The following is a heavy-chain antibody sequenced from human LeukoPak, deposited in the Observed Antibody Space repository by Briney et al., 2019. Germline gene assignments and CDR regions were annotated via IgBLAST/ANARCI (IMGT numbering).Heavy chain of an antibody. J-gene: IGHJ4*02. CDR2: INHSGTT. V-gene: IGHV4-34*01. CDR3: ARRETGKRGRFDY. D-gene: IGHD1-26*01. CDR1: GGSFSGYY. Sequence: SETLSLTCAVYGGSFSGYYWSWIRQPPGKGLEWIGEINHSGTTNYNPSLKSRVTISVDTSKNQFSLKLSSVTAADTAVYYCARRETGKRGRFDYWGQGTLVTVSS.